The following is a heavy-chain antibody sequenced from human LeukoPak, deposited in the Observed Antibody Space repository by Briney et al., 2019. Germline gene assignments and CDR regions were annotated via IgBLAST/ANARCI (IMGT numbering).Heavy chain of an antibody. Sequence: GGSLRLSCAASGYTFSNYAMTWVRQAPGKRLEWVSGISHNGDRIYYADSVKGRFTISRDNSKNTLYLQMNSLRPEDTALYYCAKDSVAAAATAWFGPWGQGTLVTVSS. V-gene: IGHV3-23*01. CDR3: AKDSVAAAATAWFGP. CDR1: GYTFSNYA. J-gene: IGHJ5*02. CDR2: ISHNGDRI. D-gene: IGHD6-13*01.